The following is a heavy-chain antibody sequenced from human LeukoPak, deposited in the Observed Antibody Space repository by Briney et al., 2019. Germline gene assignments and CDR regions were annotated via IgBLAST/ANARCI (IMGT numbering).Heavy chain of an antibody. CDR1: GGSITSSSYF. D-gene: IGHD6-19*01. J-gene: IGHJ4*02. CDR3: ARAFDGSGWLRGFYFDF. CDR2: IHYSGST. Sequence: SETLSLTCTVSGGSITSSSYFWGWIRQPPGKGLEWIASIHYSGSTYYNPSLKSRVTMSVDTSKNQFSLKLSSVTAADTAVYYCARAFDGSGWLRGFYFDFWGQGTLVAVSS. V-gene: IGHV4-39*07.